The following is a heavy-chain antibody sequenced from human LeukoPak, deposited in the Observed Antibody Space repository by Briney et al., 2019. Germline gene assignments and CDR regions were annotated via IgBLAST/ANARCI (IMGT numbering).Heavy chain of an antibody. Sequence: SQTLSLTCAISGDSVSSNSAAWNWIRQSPSRGLEWLGRTYYRSKWYNDYTVSVKSRITINPDTSKNQFSLKLSPVTAADTAVYYCARASYYYDSSGYPYYYYYMDVWGKGTTVTISS. J-gene: IGHJ6*03. V-gene: IGHV6-1*01. CDR3: ARASYYYDSSGYPYYYYYMDV. CDR1: GDSVSSNSAA. D-gene: IGHD3-22*01. CDR2: TYYRSKWYN.